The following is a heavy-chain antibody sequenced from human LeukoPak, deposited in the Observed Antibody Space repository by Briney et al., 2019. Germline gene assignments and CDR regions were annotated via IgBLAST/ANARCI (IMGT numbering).Heavy chain of an antibody. D-gene: IGHD3-10*01. Sequence: ASMKVSCKTSGYTFTSYGISWVRQAPGQGLEWMGWISADNGKTNYAQKLQGRVTMTTDTSTSTAYMELRSLRSDDTAVYYCARGSNGSGTLVFIPWGQGTLVTVSS. CDR1: GYTFTSYG. CDR2: ISADNGKT. J-gene: IGHJ5*02. CDR3: ARGSNGSGTLVFIP. V-gene: IGHV1-18*01.